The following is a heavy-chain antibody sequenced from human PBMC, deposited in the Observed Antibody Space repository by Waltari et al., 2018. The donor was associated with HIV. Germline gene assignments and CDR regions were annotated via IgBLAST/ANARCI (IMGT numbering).Heavy chain of an antibody. CDR3: ARRGVLTYYYTMDV. D-gene: IGHD3-10*01. J-gene: IGHJ6*02. CDR1: GFTFGSHV. CDR2: IGYDGSNK. V-gene: IGHV3-33*01. Sequence: QVQLVASGGGVVQPGRPRRLPCAASGFTFGSHVLHWVRQAPGKGLEWVAVIGYDGSNKYYADSVKVRFSISRDNSKNTLYLQMNSLGAEDTAVYFCARRGVLTYYYTMDVWGQGTTVTVSS.